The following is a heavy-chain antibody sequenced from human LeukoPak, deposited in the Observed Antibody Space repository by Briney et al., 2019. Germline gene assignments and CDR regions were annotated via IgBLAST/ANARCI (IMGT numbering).Heavy chain of an antibody. CDR2: ITDDGYNT. D-gene: IGHD6-19*01. J-gene: IGHJ4*02. Sequence: GGSLRLSCAASGFTFSAFAMTWVRQAPGKGLEWVSTITDDGYNTYSADSVKGRITFSRDNSKNTLSLQLRSLRAEDTAVYYCAKDLSYTSRASDHWGQGTLVTVSS. V-gene: IGHV3-23*01. CDR1: GFTFSAFA. CDR3: AKDLSYTSRASDH.